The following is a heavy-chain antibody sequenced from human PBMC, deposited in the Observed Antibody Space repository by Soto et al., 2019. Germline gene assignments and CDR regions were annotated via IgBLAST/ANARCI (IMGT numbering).Heavy chain of an antibody. CDR3: AKDDGSAYSYGPDY. Sequence: GGSLRLSCAASGFSFSTYAMSWVRQAPGKGLEWVSGINGYGVRTDYADSVKGRFTLSRDNSKNTLYLQMNRLRAEDTAVYYCAKDDGSAYSYGPDYWGQGTLVTVS. J-gene: IGHJ4*02. CDR1: GFSFSTYA. CDR2: INGYGVRT. V-gene: IGHV3-23*01. D-gene: IGHD5-18*01.